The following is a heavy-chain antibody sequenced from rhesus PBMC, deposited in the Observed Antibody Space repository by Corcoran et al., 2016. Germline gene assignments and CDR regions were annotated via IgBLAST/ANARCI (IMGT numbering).Heavy chain of an antibody. CDR1: GGSISSNY. CDR3: ASNLGAAEYFEF. J-gene: IGHJ1*01. CDR2: FYGKGGTT. V-gene: IGHV4-160*01. Sequence: QVQLQESGPGLVKPSETLSLTCAVSGGSISSNYWSWIRQPPGKGLEGIGRFYGKGGTTDYNPSLKSRVTISKATSKNQFSLKLSSVTAADTAVYYCASNLGAAEYFEFWGQGALVTVSS. D-gene: IGHD2-21*01.